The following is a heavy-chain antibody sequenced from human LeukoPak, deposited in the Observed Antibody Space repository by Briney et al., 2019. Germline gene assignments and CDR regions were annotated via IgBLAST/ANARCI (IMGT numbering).Heavy chain of an antibody. CDR3: ARITKLCYDFWSPTFDP. D-gene: IGHD3-3*01. J-gene: IGHJ5*02. Sequence: GASVKVSCKASGYTFTSYGISWVRQAPGQGIEWMGWISAYNGNTNYAQKLQGRVTMTTDTSTSTAYMELRSLRSDDTAVYYCARITKLCYDFWSPTFDPWGQGTLVTVSS. CDR2: ISAYNGNT. V-gene: IGHV1-18*01. CDR1: GYTFTSYG.